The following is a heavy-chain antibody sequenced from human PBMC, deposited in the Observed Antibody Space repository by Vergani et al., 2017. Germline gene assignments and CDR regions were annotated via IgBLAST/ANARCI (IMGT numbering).Heavy chain of an antibody. D-gene: IGHD5-12*01. V-gene: IGHV3-23*01. J-gene: IGHJ6*02. CDR1: GFTFNHYA. CDR3: AKANPLNSGYDYLYYYHAMDV. CDR2: ISGSGGST. Sequence: EVQLLESGGDLVQPGGSLRLSCAASGFTFNHYAMNWVRQAPGKGLEWVSGISGSGGSTYYPGSVKGRFTISRDSSKNTLYLQMNSLSAGDTAVYYCAKANPLNSGYDYLYYYHAMDVWGQGTTVTVSS.